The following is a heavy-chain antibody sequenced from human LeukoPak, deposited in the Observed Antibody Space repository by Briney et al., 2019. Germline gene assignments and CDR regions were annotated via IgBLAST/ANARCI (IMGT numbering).Heavy chain of an antibody. V-gene: IGHV4-38-2*01. J-gene: IGHJ4*02. D-gene: IGHD6-13*01. Sequence: PSETLSLTCAVSGYSISSGYYWGWIRQPPGQGLGWIGSIYHSGSTYYNPSLKSRVTISVDTSKNQFSLKLSSVTAADTAVYYCARRVFRDYWGQGTLVTVSS. CDR2: IYHSGST. CDR1: GYSISSGYY. CDR3: ARRVFRDY.